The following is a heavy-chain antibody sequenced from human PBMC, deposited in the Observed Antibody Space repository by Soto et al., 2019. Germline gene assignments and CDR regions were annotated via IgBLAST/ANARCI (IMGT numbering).Heavy chain of an antibody. Sequence: PSETLSLTCAVYGGSFSGYYWSWIRQPPGKGPEWIGEINHSGSTNYNPSLKSRVTISVDTSKNQFSLKLSSVTAADTAVYYCARVRRDCSSTSCYRDYYYYYGMDVWGQGTTVTVSS. J-gene: IGHJ6*02. V-gene: IGHV4-34*01. D-gene: IGHD2-2*01. CDR2: INHSGST. CDR3: ARVRRDCSSTSCYRDYYYYYGMDV. CDR1: GGSFSGYY.